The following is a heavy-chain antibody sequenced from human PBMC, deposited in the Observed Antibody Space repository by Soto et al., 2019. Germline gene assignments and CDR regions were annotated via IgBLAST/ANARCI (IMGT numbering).Heavy chain of an antibody. Sequence: GGSLRLSCVVTGFTFSSYSMSWVRQAPGKGLEWVCRIKSKTDGGTTDYAAPVKGRLTISRDDSKNTLYLQMNSLKTEDTAVYYCTTDPASTVYSSSWYIGFDPWGQGTLVTVSS. CDR2: IKSKTDGGTT. V-gene: IGHV3-15*01. D-gene: IGHD6-13*01. CDR1: GFTFSSYS. CDR3: TTDPASTVYSSSWYIGFDP. J-gene: IGHJ5*02.